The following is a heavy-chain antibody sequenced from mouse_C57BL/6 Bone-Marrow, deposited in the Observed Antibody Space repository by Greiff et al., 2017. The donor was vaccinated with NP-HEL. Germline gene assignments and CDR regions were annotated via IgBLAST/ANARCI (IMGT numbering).Heavy chain of an antibody. CDR3: ARYCDGSRGWYFDV. D-gene: IGHD1-1*01. CDR2: IDPNSGGT. CDR1: GYTFTSYW. Sequence: QVQLQQPGADLVKPGASVKLSCKASGYTFTSYWMHWVKQRPGRGLEWIGRIDPNSGGTKFNEKFKTKATLTVDKPSSTAYMQLSSLTSEDSAVYYCARYCDGSRGWYFDVWGTGTTVTVS. V-gene: IGHV1-72*01. J-gene: IGHJ1*03.